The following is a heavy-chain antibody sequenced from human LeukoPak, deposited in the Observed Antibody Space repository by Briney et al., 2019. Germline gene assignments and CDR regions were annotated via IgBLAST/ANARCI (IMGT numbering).Heavy chain of an antibody. V-gene: IGHV4-61*02. CDR2: IYTSGST. D-gene: IGHD6-13*01. Sequence: SETLSLTCTVSGGSISSGSYYWSWIRQPAGKGLEWIGRIYTSGSTNYNPSLKSRVTISVDTSKNQFSLKLSSVTAADTAVYYCARADSSSWYRNNWFDPWGQGTLVTVSS. J-gene: IGHJ5*02. CDR3: ARADSSSWYRNNWFDP. CDR1: GGSISSGSYY.